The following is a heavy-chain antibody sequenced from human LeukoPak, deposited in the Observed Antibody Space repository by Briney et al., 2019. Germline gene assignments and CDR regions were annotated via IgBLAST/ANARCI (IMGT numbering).Heavy chain of an antibody. Sequence: GGSLRLSCAASGVTFSSYGMHWVRQAPGKGLEWVAVISYDGSNKYYADSVKGRFTISRDNSKNTLYLQMNSLRAEDTAVYYCAKSSSGWYLDSSFDYWGQGTLVTVSS. CDR2: ISYDGSNK. D-gene: IGHD6-19*01. V-gene: IGHV3-30*18. CDR3: AKSSSGWYLDSSFDY. CDR1: GVTFSSYG. J-gene: IGHJ4*02.